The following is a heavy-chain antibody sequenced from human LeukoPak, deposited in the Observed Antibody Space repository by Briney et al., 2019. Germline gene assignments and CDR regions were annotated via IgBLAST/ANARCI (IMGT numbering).Heavy chain of an antibody. J-gene: IGHJ6*03. CDR1: GGSISSGSYY. V-gene: IGHV4-61*02. D-gene: IGHD2-15*01. CDR3: ARAVKRWYYYYMDV. Sequence: SETLSLTCTVSGGSISSGSYYWSWIRQPAGKGLEWIGRIYTSGSTNYNPSLKSRVTISVDTSKNQFSLKLSSVTAADTAVYYCARAVKRWYYYYMDVWGKGTTVTVSS. CDR2: IYTSGST.